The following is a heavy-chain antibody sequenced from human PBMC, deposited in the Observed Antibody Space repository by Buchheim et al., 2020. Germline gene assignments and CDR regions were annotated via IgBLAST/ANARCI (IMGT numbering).Heavy chain of an antibody. J-gene: IGHJ6*02. V-gene: IGHV4-31*03. CDR2: IYYSGST. D-gene: IGHD3/OR15-3a*01. Sequence: QVQLQESGPGLVKPSQTLSLTCTVSGGSISSGGYYWSWIRQHPGKGLEWIGYIYYSGSTYYHPSPKSRVTISVDTSKNQFSLKRSSVTAADTAVYYCARSQSARWTLDYYYCGMDVWGQGT. CDR3: ARSQSARWTLDYYYCGMDV. CDR1: GGSISSGGYY.